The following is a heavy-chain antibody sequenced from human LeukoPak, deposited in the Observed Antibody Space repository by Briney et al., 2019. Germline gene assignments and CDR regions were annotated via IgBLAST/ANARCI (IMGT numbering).Heavy chain of an antibody. CDR1: GGSFSGYY. D-gene: IGHD3-3*01. CDR2: INHSGST. J-gene: IGHJ4*02. Sequence: SETLSLTCAVYGGSFSGYYWSWIRQPPGKGLEWIGEINHSGSTNYKPSLKSRVTISVDTSKNQFSLKLSSVTAADTAVYYCARGRGDFDYWSQGTLVTVSS. V-gene: IGHV4-34*01. CDR3: ARGRGDFDY.